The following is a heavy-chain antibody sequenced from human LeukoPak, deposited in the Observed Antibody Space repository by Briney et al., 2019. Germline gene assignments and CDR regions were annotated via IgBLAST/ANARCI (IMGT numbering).Heavy chain of an antibody. CDR2: IYYTGST. CDR3: ARHGNYYDSYYFDY. V-gene: IGHV4-39*01. CDR1: GGSMSNSSYY. J-gene: IGHJ4*02. Sequence: PSETLSLTCTVSGGSMSNSSYYWGWIRQPPGKGLEWIGSIYYTGSTYYNPSFKSRITISVDTSKNQFSLKVISVTAADTAVYYCARHGNYYDSYYFDYWGQGTLVTVSS. D-gene: IGHD3-22*01.